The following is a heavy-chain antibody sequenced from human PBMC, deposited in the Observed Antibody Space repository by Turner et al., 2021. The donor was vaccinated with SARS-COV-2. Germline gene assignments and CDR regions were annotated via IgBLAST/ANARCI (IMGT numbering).Heavy chain of an antibody. Sequence: EVQLVESGGGLVQPGGSLRLSCSASGSSFSSYAMHWVRQTAGKGLEYVSAISSNGGSTYYADTVKGRFTISRDNSKITLYLQMSSLRAEDTAVYYCVKGYYWGQGTLVTVSS. J-gene: IGHJ4*02. CDR3: VKGYY. V-gene: IGHV3-64D*06. CDR1: GSSFSSYA. CDR2: ISSNGGST.